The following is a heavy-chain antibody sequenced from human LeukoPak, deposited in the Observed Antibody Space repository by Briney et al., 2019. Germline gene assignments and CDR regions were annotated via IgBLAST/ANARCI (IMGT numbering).Heavy chain of an antibody. V-gene: IGHV4-59*01. CDR1: GRSISSYY. CDR3: ARVIYDILTGYSLFDY. CDR2: IYYSVST. J-gene: IGHJ4*02. Sequence: SETLTLTRTVSGRSISSYYWSSIRQPPGKGMEWIGYIYYSVSTTTNPPLKSRVTISVDTSKNQFSLKLSSVTAADTAVYYCARVIYDILTGYSLFDYWGQGTLVTVSS. D-gene: IGHD3-9*01.